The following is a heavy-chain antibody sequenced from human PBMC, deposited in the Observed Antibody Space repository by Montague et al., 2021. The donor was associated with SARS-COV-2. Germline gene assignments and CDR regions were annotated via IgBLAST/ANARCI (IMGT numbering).Heavy chain of an antibody. V-gene: IGHV4-59*01. Sequence: SETLSLTCTVSGGSISSYYWSWIRQPPGKGLKWIGYIYYSGSTNYNPSLKSRVTISVDTSKNQFSLKLSSVTAADTAVYYCARCITIFGVVGSWFDPWGQGTLVTVSS. CDR1: GGSISSYY. D-gene: IGHD3-3*01. CDR2: IYYSGST. J-gene: IGHJ5*02. CDR3: ARCITIFGVVGSWFDP.